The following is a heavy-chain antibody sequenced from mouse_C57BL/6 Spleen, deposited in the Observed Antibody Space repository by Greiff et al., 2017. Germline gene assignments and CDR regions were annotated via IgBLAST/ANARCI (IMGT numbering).Heavy chain of an antibody. CDR3: ARGGSSGFDY. D-gene: IGHD3-2*02. V-gene: IGHV1-52*01. J-gene: IGHJ2*01. Sequence: QVHVKQPGAELVRPGSSVKLSCKASGYTFTSYWMHWVKQRPIQGLEWIGNIDPSDSETHYNQKFKDKATLTVDKSSSTAYMQLSSLTSEDSAVYYCARGGSSGFDYWGQGTTLTVSS. CDR1: GYTFTSYW. CDR2: IDPSDSET.